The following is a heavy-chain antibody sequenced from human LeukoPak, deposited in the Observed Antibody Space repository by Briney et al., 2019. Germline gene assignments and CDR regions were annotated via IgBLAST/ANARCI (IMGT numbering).Heavy chain of an antibody. D-gene: IGHD3-22*01. Sequence: GGSLRLSCAASGFTFSNYWMSWVRQAPGKGLEWVANIKQDGSEKYYVDSVKGRFIISRDNAKNSVYLQMNSLRAEDTAVYYCAKAYNYYDSSGYSAFDIWGQGTMVTVSS. CDR3: AKAYNYYDSSGYSAFDI. CDR2: IKQDGSEK. CDR1: GFTFSNYW. V-gene: IGHV3-7*03. J-gene: IGHJ3*02.